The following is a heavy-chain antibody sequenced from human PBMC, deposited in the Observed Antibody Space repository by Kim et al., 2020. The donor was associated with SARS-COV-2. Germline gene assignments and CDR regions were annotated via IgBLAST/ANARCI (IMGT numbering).Heavy chain of an antibody. CDR3: ARRYYFDSSGSYHELDY. J-gene: IGHJ4*02. V-gene: IGHV3-74*01. CDR1: GFSFSSYW. D-gene: IGHD3-22*01. CDR2: INSDGITT. Sequence: GGSLRLSCAASGFSFSSYWMHWVRQAPGKGLVWVSRINSDGITTTYTDSVKGRFTISRDNAKNTLYLQMNSLRPEVTAVYYCARRYYFDSSGSYHELDYWGQGTLVTVSS.